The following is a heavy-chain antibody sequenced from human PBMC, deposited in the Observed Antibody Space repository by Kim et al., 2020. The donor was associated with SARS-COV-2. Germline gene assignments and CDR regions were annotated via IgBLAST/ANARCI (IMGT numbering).Heavy chain of an antibody. CDR3: ARLYSGYDREDYYYYYGMDV. V-gene: IGHV1-18*01. D-gene: IGHD5-12*01. Sequence: ASVKVSCKASGYTFTSYGISWVRQAPGQGLEWMGWISAYNGNTNYAQKLQGRVTMTTDTSTSTAYMELRSLRSDDTAVYYCARLYSGYDREDYYYYYGMDVWGQGTTVTVSS. CDR2: ISAYNGNT. J-gene: IGHJ6*02. CDR1: GYTFTSYG.